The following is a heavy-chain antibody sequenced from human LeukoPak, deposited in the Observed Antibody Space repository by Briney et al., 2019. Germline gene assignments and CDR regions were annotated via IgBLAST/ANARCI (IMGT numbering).Heavy chain of an antibody. CDR3: AKEPFDSSGYGDY. CDR2: ITGSGAGT. J-gene: IGHJ4*02. Sequence: PGGSLRLSCAASGFTFSSYAMSWVRQAPGQGLELVSAITGSGAGTYYADSVRGRFTIFRDNSKNTLYLQMNSLRAEATATYYCAKEPFDSSGYGDYWGQGTLVTVSS. CDR1: GFTFSSYA. V-gene: IGHV3-23*01. D-gene: IGHD3-22*01.